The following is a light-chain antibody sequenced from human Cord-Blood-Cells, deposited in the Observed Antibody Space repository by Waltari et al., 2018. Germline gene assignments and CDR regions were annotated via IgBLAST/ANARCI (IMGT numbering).Light chain of an antibody. CDR1: TGAVTSGHY. Sequence: QAVVTQEPSLTVSPGGTVTLTCGSSTGAVTSGHYPYWFQQTPGQAPKTLIYDSSNKHAWTPARFSGSRLGGKGALTLSGAQPEDEAEYYCLLSYSGAWVFGGGTKLTVL. J-gene: IGLJ3*02. CDR3: LLSYSGAWV. CDR2: DSS. V-gene: IGLV7-46*01.